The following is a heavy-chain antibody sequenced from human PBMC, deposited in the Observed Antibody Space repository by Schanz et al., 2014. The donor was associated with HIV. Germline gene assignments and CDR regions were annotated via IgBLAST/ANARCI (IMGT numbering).Heavy chain of an antibody. CDR3: ARGGLRWHPEWLDY. D-gene: IGHD4-17*01. V-gene: IGHV1-8*02. Sequence: QVQLVQSGAEVKKPGASVKVSCKASGYSFSDYYIHWVRQATGQGLEWMGWMNPNSGNTGYAEKFQGRLTMTRNTSISTAYMELSSLRSEDTAVYYCARGGLRWHPEWLDYWGQGTLVTVSS. CDR2: MNPNSGNT. J-gene: IGHJ4*02. CDR1: GYSFSDYY.